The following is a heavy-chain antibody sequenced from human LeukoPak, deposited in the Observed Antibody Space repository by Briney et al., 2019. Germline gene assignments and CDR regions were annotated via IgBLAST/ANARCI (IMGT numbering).Heavy chain of an antibody. CDR3: ARGRTVTTRPLN. CDR2: ISAYNGNT. CDR1: GYTFTSYG. J-gene: IGHJ4*02. D-gene: IGHD4-17*01. V-gene: IGHV1-18*01. Sequence: ASVKVSCKASGYTFTSYGISWVRQAPGQGLEWMEWISAYNGNTNYAQKLQGRVTMTTDTSTSTAYMEPRSLRSGDTAVYYCARGRTVTTRPLNWGQGTLVTVSS.